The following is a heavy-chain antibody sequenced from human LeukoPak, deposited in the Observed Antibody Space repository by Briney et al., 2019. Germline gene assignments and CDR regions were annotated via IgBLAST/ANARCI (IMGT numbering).Heavy chain of an antibody. CDR2: ISWNSGSI. CDR1: GFTFDDYA. J-gene: IGHJ4*02. V-gene: IGHV3-9*01. Sequence: GGSLRLYCAASGFTFDDYAMHWVRQAPGKGLEWVSGISWNSGSIGYADSVKGRLTISRDNAKNSLYLQMNSLRAEDTALYYCAKGDGSSWDLLDYWGQGTLVTVSS. D-gene: IGHD6-13*01. CDR3: AKGDGSSWDLLDY.